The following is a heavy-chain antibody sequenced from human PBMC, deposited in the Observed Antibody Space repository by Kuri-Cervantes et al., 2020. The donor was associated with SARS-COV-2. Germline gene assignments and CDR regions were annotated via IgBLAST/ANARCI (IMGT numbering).Heavy chain of an antibody. Sequence: GESLKISCAASGFTFSSYGMHWVRQAPGKGLEWVAVISYDGSNKYYADPVKGRFTISRDNSKNTLYLQMNSLRAEDTAVYYCAKDAGDKGMDVWGQGTTVTVSS. J-gene: IGHJ6*02. CDR2: ISYDGSNK. CDR1: GFTFSSYG. CDR3: AKDAGDKGMDV. V-gene: IGHV3-30*18.